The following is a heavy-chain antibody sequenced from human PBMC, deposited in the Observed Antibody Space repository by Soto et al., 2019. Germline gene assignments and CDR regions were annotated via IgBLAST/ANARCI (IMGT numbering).Heavy chain of an antibody. CDR3: ARLLNTAGVDY. V-gene: IGHV3-64*01. CDR1: GFTFSSYA. J-gene: IGHJ4*02. D-gene: IGHD3-10*01. CDR2: ISSNGGST. Sequence: GGSLRLSCAASGFTFSSYAMHWVRQAPGKGLEYVSAISSNGGSTYYANSVKGRFTISRDNSKNTLYLQMGSLRAEDMAVYYCARLLNTAGVDYWGQGTLVTVSS.